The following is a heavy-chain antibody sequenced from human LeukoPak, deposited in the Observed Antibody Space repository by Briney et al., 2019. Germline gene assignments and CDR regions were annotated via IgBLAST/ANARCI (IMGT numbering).Heavy chain of an antibody. CDR2: ISAYNGNT. D-gene: IGHD5-12*01. J-gene: IGHJ4*02. V-gene: IGHV1-18*04. CDR1: GYTFTGYY. Sequence: ASVKVSCKASGYTFTGYYMHWVRQAPGQGLEWMGWISAYNGNTNYAQKLQGRVTMTTDTSTSTAYMELRSLRSDDTAVYYCARDYRGYGLFDYWGQGTLVTVSS. CDR3: ARDYRGYGLFDY.